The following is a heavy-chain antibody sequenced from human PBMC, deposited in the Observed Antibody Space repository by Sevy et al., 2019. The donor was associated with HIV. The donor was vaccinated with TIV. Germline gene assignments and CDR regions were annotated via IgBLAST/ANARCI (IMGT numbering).Heavy chain of an antibody. D-gene: IGHD1-1*01. Sequence: GGSLRLSCAASGFTFNFFSMHWVHQAPGKGLEWVATISFDGRNEHYADSVKGRFTISRDNSKNSLFLQMNSLRADDSAVYYCALERLSSAVAEYFHNWGQGTLVTVSS. CDR2: ISFDGRNE. J-gene: IGHJ1*01. V-gene: IGHV3-30*04. CDR3: ALERLSSAVAEYFHN. CDR1: GFTFNFFS.